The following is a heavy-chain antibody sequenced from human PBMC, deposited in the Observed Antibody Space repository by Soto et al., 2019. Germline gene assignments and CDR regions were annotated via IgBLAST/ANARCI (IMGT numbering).Heavy chain of an antibody. V-gene: IGHV3-7*01. CDR1: GFTFSSYW. CDR2: INKDGSEK. CDR3: ARVVWVYDILSGSWFDP. D-gene: IGHD3-9*01. Sequence: GGSLRLSCAASGFTFSSYWMSWVRQAPGKGLEWVANINKDGSEKYYVDSVKGRFTISRDNAKKSLNLQMNSLRAEDTAVYYCARVVWVYDILSGSWFDPWGQGTLVTVSS. J-gene: IGHJ5*02.